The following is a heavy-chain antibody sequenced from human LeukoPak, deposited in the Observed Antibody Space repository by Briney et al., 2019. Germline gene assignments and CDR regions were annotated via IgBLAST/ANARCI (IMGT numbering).Heavy chain of an antibody. CDR3: AKEEGGYSSSWYLGTHYYYYMDV. Sequence: PGGSLRLSCTASGFSFSSYAMSWVRQAPGKGLEWVSGIGGSGSSTYYADSVRGRFTISRDNSKNTLYLQMNSLRAEDTAVYYCAKEEGGYSSSWYLGTHYYYYMDVWGKGTTVSVSS. V-gene: IGHV3-23*01. D-gene: IGHD6-13*01. CDR2: IGGSGSST. CDR1: GFSFSSYA. J-gene: IGHJ6*03.